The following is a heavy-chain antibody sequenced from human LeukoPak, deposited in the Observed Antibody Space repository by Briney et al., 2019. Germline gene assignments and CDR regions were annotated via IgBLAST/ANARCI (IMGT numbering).Heavy chain of an antibody. Sequence: GRSLRLSCAASGFTFDDYAMHWVRQAPGKGLEWVSGISWNSGSIGYADSVKGRFTISRDNAKNSLYLQMQSQRAEDTAVYHCARGGAVVVPAALVYWGQGTLVTVSS. D-gene: IGHD2-2*01. CDR1: GFTFDDYA. CDR3: ARGGAVVVPAALVY. J-gene: IGHJ4*02. CDR2: ISWNSGSI. V-gene: IGHV3-9*01.